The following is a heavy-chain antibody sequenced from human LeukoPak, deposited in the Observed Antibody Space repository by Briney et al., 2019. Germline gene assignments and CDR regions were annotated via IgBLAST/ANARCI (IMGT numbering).Heavy chain of an antibody. J-gene: IGHJ4*02. Sequence: PGGSLRLSCAASGFTFSSHSMNWVRQAPGKGLEWVSSISSSSSYIYYADSVKGRFTISRDNAKNSLYLQMNSLRAEDTAVYYCARDAADYYDSSGYSCDYWGQGTLVTVSS. D-gene: IGHD3-22*01. CDR1: GFTFSSHS. CDR2: ISSSSSYI. CDR3: ARDAADYYDSSGYSCDY. V-gene: IGHV3-21*01.